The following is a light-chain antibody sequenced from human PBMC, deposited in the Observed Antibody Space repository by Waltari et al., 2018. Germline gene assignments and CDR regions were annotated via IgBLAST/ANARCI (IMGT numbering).Light chain of an antibody. CDR3: QQYYSYLA. V-gene: IGKV1-8*01. CDR2: AAS. CDR1: QGISSY. J-gene: IGKJ2*01. Sequence: AIRITQSPSSLSASPGDRVTITCRARQGISSYLAWYQQKPRKAPNLLIYAASTLRSGVPSRFSGSGSGTDVTLTISCMQSENFATYYGQQYYSYLAFGQGTKLEIK.